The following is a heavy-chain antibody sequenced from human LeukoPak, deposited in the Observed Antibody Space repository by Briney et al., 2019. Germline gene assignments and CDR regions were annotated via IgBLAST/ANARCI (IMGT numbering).Heavy chain of an antibody. Sequence: SETLSLTCTVSGGSISSSSYYWGWIRQPPGRGLEWTARIYYSGSTYYNPSLMSRLTISVDTSKNQFSLRLSSVTAADTAVYYCARLVGTYCSSTTCYARSYFDYWGQGTLVTVSS. V-gene: IGHV4-39*01. CDR1: GGSISSSSYY. CDR2: IYYSGST. J-gene: IGHJ4*02. D-gene: IGHD2-2*01. CDR3: ARLVGTYCSSTTCYARSYFDY.